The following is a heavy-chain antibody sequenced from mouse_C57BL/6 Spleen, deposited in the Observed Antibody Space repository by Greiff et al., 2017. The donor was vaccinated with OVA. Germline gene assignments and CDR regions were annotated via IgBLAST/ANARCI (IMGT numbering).Heavy chain of an antibody. CDR3: ARRSLYGNYVYYYAMDY. CDR2: IWSGGST. CDR1: GFSLTSYG. V-gene: IGHV2-2*01. D-gene: IGHD2-1*01. Sequence: VQRVESGPGLVQPSQSLSITCTVSGFSLTSYGVHWVRQSPGKGLEWLGVIWSGGSTDYNAAFISRLSISKDNSKSQVFFKMNSLQADDTAIYYCARRSLYGNYVYYYAMDYWGQGTSVTVSS. J-gene: IGHJ4*01.